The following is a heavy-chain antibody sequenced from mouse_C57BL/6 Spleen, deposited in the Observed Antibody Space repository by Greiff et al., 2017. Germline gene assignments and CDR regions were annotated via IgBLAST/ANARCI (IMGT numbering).Heavy chain of an antibody. CDR3: ARIATVVAPYFDY. CDR2: FYPGNGST. V-gene: IGHV1-55*01. D-gene: IGHD1-1*01. J-gene: IGHJ2*01. Sequence: QVQLQQPGAELVKPGASVKMSCKASGYTFTSSWITWVKQRPGQGLAWIGDFYPGNGSTNYNEKFKSKATLTVDTSSSTDYRQLSSLTSEDSAVYYCARIATVVAPYFDYWGQGTTLTVSS. CDR1: GYTFTSSW.